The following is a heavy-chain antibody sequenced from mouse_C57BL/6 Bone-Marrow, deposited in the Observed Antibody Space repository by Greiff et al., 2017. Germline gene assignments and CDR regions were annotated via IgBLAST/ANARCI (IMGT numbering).Heavy chain of an antibody. CDR3: ARREIYYDYDALLDY. J-gene: IGHJ2*01. Sequence: QVQLQQPGAELVKPGASVKLSCKASGYTFTSYWMHWVKQRPGRGLEWIGRIDPNSGGTTYNEKFKSKATLTVDKPSSTAYMQLSSLTSEDSAVYYCARREIYYDYDALLDYWGQGTTLTVSS. CDR1: GYTFTSYW. V-gene: IGHV1-72*01. D-gene: IGHD2-4*01. CDR2: IDPNSGGT.